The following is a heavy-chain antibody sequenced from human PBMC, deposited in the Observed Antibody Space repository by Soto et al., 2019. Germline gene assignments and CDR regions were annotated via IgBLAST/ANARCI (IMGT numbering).Heavy chain of an antibody. CDR3: TRAGSDPGNFYISNYYAMVV. V-gene: IGHV3-53*01. D-gene: IGHD3-10*01. CDR2: IYSGGDT. Sequence: GGSLRLSCGASGISVSSDYMSWVRHAQGKGLECVSLIYSGGDTYYADSVTVRFTISRDISSNTIYLQMTSLRADQTAIYYCTRAGSDPGNFYISNYYAMVVGGLGTRVTVSS. CDR1: GISVSSDY. J-gene: IGHJ6*02.